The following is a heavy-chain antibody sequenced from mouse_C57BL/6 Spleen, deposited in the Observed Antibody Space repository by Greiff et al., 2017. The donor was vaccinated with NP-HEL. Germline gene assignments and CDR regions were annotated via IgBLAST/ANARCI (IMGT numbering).Heavy chain of an antibody. CDR3: ASPLLRSYYYAMDY. CDR2: IWSGGST. V-gene: IGHV2-2*01. Sequence: QVQLKESGPGLVQPSQSLSITCTVSGFSLTSYGVHWVRQSPGKGLEWLGVIWSGGSTDYNAAFISRLSISKDNSKSQVFFKMNSLQADDTAIYYCASPLLRSYYYAMDYWGQGTSVTVSS. D-gene: IGHD1-1*01. J-gene: IGHJ4*01. CDR1: GFSLTSYG.